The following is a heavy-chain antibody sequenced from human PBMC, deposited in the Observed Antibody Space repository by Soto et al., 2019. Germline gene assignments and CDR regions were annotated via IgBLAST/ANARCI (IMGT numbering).Heavy chain of an antibody. CDR2: INHSGST. D-gene: IGHD2-15*01. CDR1: GGSFSGYY. Sequence: PSETLSLTCAVYGGSFSGYYWSWIRQPPGKGLEWIGEINHSGSTNYNPSLKSRVTISVDTSKNQFSLKLSSVTAADTAVYYCARGPGYCSGGSCYYRYFQHWGQGTLVTVSS. V-gene: IGHV4-34*01. CDR3: ARGPGYCSGGSCYYRYFQH. J-gene: IGHJ1*01.